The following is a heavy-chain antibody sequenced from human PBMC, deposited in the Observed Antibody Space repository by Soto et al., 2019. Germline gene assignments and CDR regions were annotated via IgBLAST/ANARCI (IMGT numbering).Heavy chain of an antibody. V-gene: IGHV1-3*01. CDR2: INAGNGNT. Sequence: ASVKVSCKASGYTFTSYAMHWVRQAPGQRLEWMGWINAGNGNTKYSQKFQGRVTITRDTSASTAYMELSSLRSEDTAVYYCARARGDYSSWYYGWFDPWGQGTLVTVSS. D-gene: IGHD6-13*01. CDR1: GYTFTSYA. J-gene: IGHJ5*02. CDR3: ARARGDYSSWYYGWFDP.